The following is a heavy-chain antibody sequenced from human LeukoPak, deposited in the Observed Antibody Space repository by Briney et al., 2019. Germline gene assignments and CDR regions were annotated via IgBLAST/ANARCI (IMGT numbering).Heavy chain of an antibody. Sequence: ASVKVSCKASGHTFVSYGISWVRQAPGQGLEWMGWIIGYNGKINYAQKFQGRVTMTTDTSTSTAYLELRSLTSEDTAVYYCARRFCSSVSCYDDDAFDVWGQGTLVTVSA. J-gene: IGHJ3*01. D-gene: IGHD2-2*01. CDR3: ARRFCSSVSCYDDDAFDV. CDR2: IIGYNGKI. V-gene: IGHV1-18*01. CDR1: GHTFVSYG.